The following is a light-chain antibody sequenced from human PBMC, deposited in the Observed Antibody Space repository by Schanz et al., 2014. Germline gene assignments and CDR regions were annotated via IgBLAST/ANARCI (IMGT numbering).Light chain of an antibody. CDR3: CSYAGSSAFWV. CDR2: DVS. CDR1: SSDVGGYKY. Sequence: QSVLTQPRSVSGSPGQSITLSCTGTSSDVGGYKYVSWYQQHPGKAPKLMIYDVSNRPSGVSNRFSGSKSGNTASLTISGLQAEDEADYYCCSYAGSSAFWVFGGGTKLTVL. V-gene: IGLV2-14*01. J-gene: IGLJ3*02.